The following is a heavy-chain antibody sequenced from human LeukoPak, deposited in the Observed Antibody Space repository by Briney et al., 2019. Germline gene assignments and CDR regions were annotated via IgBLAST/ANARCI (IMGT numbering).Heavy chain of an antibody. CDR2: ITSSSIYI. CDR3: ARGSGFETGDY. J-gene: IGHJ4*02. D-gene: IGHD5-12*01. V-gene: IGHV3-21*04. Sequence: GGSLRLSCAASGFTFSRYSVNWVRQAPGKGLEWVSSITSSSIYIYYADSVKGRFTISRDNSKNTVYLQMNSLRVEDTAIYYCARGSGFETGDYWGQGTLVTVSS. CDR1: GFTFSRYS.